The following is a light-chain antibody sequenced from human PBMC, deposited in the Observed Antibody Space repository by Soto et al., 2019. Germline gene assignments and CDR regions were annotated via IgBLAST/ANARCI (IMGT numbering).Light chain of an antibody. Sequence: DIQMTQSPSTLSASVGDRVIITCRASQSISSWLAWYQQKPGKAPKLLIYDASTLESGVPSRFSGSGSGTEFTLTISSLQPDDFATYYCQQYNSDPLFCGGTKVEIE. CDR2: DAS. V-gene: IGKV1-5*01. CDR1: QSISSW. CDR3: QQYNSDPL. J-gene: IGKJ4*01.